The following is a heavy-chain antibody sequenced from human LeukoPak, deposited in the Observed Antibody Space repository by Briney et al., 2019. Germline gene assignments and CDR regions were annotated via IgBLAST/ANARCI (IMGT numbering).Heavy chain of an antibody. CDR1: GGSISSFY. CDR3: ATKVMSGSYWGAFDI. Sequence: PSETLSLTCTVSGGSISSFYCSWVRQPAGKGLEWIGRIDTSGNTNYHHSIKSRVTVSVDRSKNQCSLKLSSVTVADTAVYYGATKVMSGSYWGAFDIWGQGTLVTVSS. CDR2: IDTSGNT. V-gene: IGHV4-4*07. D-gene: IGHD1-26*01. J-gene: IGHJ3*02.